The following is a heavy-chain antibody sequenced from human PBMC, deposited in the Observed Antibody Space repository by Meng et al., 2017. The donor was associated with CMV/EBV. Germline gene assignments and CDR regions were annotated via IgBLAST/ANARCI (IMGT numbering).Heavy chain of an antibody. D-gene: IGHD5-18*01. J-gene: IGHJ4*02. CDR3: VRVQDTASIDY. CDR2: IYYSGST. V-gene: IGHV4-59*01. Sequence: SETLSLTCTVSGGSISSYYWSWIRQPPGKGLEWIGYIYYSGSTNYNPSLKSRVTISVDTSKNQFSLKLSSVTAADTAVYYCVRVQDTASIDYWGQGTLVTVSS. CDR1: GGSISSYY.